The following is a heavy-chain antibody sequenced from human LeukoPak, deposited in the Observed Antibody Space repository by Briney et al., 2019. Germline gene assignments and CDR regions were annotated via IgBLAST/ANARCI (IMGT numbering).Heavy chain of an antibody. Sequence: GGSLRLSCGASGFTFSSYAMLWVRQAPGKGLELVAFTRYDGNKSFYSDSVKGRFTISRDNSKDTLYLQMNNLRLEDTAVYYCAGTYSSVVGITYWGQGALVAVSS. CDR2: TRYDGNKS. D-gene: IGHD2-15*01. CDR3: AGTYSSVVGITY. J-gene: IGHJ4*02. CDR1: GFTFSSYA. V-gene: IGHV3-30*02.